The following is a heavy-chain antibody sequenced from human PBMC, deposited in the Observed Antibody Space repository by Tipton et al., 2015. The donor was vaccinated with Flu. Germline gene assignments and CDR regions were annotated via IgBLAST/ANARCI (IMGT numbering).Heavy chain of an antibody. CDR1: GFTFSSYE. CDR2: ISSSGSTI. V-gene: IGHV3-48*03. D-gene: IGHD3-16*02. CDR3: ARARVFGGVIAPFDY. Sequence: SLRLSCAASGFTFSSYEMNWVRQAPGKGLEWVSYISSSGSTIYYADSVKGRFTISRDNAKNSLYLQMNSLRAKDTAVYYCARARVFGGVIAPFDYWGQGTLVTVSS. J-gene: IGHJ4*02.